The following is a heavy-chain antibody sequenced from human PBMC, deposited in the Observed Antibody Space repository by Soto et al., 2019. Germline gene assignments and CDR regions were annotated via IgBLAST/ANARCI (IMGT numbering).Heavy chain of an antibody. V-gene: IGHV3-7*01. CDR2: IKQDGSEK. J-gene: IGHJ4*02. CDR1: GFTFSSYW. D-gene: IGHD3-10*01. Sequence: GGSLRLSCAASGFTFSSYWMSWVRQAPGKGLEWVANIKQDGSEKYYVDSVKGRFTISRDNAKNSLYLQMNSLRAEDTAVYYCASNVLLWFGEQSYFDYWGQGTLVTV. CDR3: ASNVLLWFGEQSYFDY.